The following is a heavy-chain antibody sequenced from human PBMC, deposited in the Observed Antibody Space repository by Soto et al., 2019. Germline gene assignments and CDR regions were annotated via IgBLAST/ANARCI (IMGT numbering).Heavy chain of an antibody. CDR3: ARSYTLMVAALGE. CDR2: IFYSGNT. D-gene: IGHD3-16*01. Sequence: QVQLQESGPGLVRPSETLSLTCTVSGGSVNSGTYYWNWIRQPPGKGLEWLGYIFYSGNTNYKPSVRSRVTISVDTPRNQFSLKLSSVTAADTAVYYCARSYTLMVAALGEWGQGTLVKVSS. J-gene: IGHJ1*01. V-gene: IGHV4-61*01. CDR1: GGSVNSGTYY.